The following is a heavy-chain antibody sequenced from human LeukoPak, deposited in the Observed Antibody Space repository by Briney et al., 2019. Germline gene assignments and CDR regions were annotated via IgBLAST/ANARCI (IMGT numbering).Heavy chain of an antibody. CDR1: GGSFSGYY. CDR2: INHSGST. D-gene: IGHD5-12*01. V-gene: IGHV4-34*01. J-gene: IGHJ4*02. Sequence: SETLSLTCAVYGGSFSGYYWSWIRQPPGKGLEWVGEINHSGSTNYNPSLKSRVTISVDTSKNQFSLKLSSVTAADTAVYYCARDIVATTVRIDSWGQGTLVTVSS. CDR3: ARDIVATTVRIDS.